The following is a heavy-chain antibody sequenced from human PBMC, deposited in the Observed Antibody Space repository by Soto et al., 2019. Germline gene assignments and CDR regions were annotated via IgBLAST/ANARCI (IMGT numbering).Heavy chain of an antibody. CDR2: INHSGST. V-gene: IGHV4-34*01. CDR1: GGSFSGYY. D-gene: IGHD6-13*01. J-gene: IGHJ4*02. Sequence: SETLSLTCAVYGGSFSGYYWSWIRQPPGKGLEWIGEINHSGSTNYNPSLKSRVTISVDTSKSQFSLKLSSVTAADTAVYYCAQIASAAGMDYWGQGTLVTVSS. CDR3: AQIASAAGMDY.